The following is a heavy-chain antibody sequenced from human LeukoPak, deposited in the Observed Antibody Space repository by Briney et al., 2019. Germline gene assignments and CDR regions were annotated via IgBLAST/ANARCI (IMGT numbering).Heavy chain of an antibody. CDR2: ISGSGTTI. J-gene: IGHJ4*02. CDR3: ARDAGSYHFDY. D-gene: IGHD1-26*01. Sequence: GGSLRLSCAASGFTFSDYYMSWIRQAPGKGLEWVSYISGSGTTIYYADSVKGRFTISRDNARNSLYLQMNSLRADDTAVYYCARDAGSYHFDYWGQGTLVTVSS. V-gene: IGHV3-11*04. CDR1: GFTFSDYY.